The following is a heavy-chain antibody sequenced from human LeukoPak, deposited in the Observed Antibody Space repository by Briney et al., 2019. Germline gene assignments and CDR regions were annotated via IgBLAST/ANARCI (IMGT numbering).Heavy chain of an antibody. V-gene: IGHV1-18*01. D-gene: IGHD4-17*01. CDR1: GYTFTSYG. J-gene: IGHJ4*02. CDR3: ARVGTYTYGDYYFDY. Sequence: ASVKVSCKASGYTFTSYGISWVRQAPGQGLEWMGWISAYNGNTNYAQKLQGRVTMTTDTSTSTAYMGLRSLRSDDTAVYYCARVGTYTYGDYYFDYWGQGTLVTVSS. CDR2: ISAYNGNT.